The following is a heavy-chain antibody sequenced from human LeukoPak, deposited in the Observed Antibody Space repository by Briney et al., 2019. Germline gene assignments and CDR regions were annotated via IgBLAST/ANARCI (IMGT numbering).Heavy chain of an antibody. Sequence: GGSLRLSCAASRFTFSSYAMSWVRQAPGKGLEWVSRINSDGSSTSYADSVKGRFTISRDNAKNTLYLQMNSLRAEDTAVYYCTTFPVATISYFDYWGQGTLVTVSS. V-gene: IGHV3-74*01. CDR2: INSDGSST. D-gene: IGHD5-12*01. CDR1: RFTFSSYA. CDR3: TTFPVATISYFDY. J-gene: IGHJ4*02.